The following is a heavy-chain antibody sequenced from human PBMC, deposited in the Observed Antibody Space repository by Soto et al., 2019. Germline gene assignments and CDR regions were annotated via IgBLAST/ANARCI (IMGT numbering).Heavy chain of an antibody. CDR2: ISYDGSNK. CDR1: GFTFSSYG. J-gene: IGHJ3*02. D-gene: IGHD3-22*01. V-gene: IGHV3-30*18. Sequence: VQLVESGGGVVQPGRSLRLSCAASGFTFSSYGMHWVRQAPGKGLEWVAVISYDGSNKYYADSVKGRFTISRDNSKNTLYLQMNSLRAEDTAVYYCAKCITMIVVADAFDIWGQGTMVTVSS. CDR3: AKCITMIVVADAFDI.